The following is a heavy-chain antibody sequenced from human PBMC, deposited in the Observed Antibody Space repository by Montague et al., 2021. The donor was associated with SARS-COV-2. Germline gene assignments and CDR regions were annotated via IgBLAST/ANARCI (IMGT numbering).Heavy chain of an antibody. CDR2: VSSSSSHM. D-gene: IGHD3-10*01. CDR1: GFSFSDYS. Sequence: SLRLSCAASGFSFSDYSMNWVRQAPGKGLEWVPCVSSSSSHMYYAQSVKGRFTISRDNAKNSLYLQMDSLRVEDTAVYYCARGNSSGITRVRGVIKPTDYWGQGTLVTVSS. CDR3: ARGNSSGITRVRGVIKPTDY. J-gene: IGHJ4*02. V-gene: IGHV3-21*06.